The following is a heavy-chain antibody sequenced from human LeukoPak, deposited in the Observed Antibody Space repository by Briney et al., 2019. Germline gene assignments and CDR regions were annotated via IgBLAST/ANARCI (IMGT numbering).Heavy chain of an antibody. D-gene: IGHD2-2*01. CDR1: RGSISSYY. CDR3: ARGYCSSTSCYPSDY. CDR2: IYTSGST. Sequence: PSETLSLTCTVSRGSISSYYWSWIRQPAGKGLEWIGRIYTSGSTNYNPSLKSRVTMSVDTSKNQFSLKLSSVTAADTAVYYCARGYCSSTSCYPSDYWGQGTLVTVSS. V-gene: IGHV4-4*07. J-gene: IGHJ4*02.